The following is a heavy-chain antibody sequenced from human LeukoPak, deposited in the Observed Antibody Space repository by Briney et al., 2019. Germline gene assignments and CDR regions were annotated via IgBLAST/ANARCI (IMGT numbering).Heavy chain of an antibody. CDR1: GYTFTSYG. CDR3: ARGSYLDY. J-gene: IGHJ4*02. Sequence: ASVKVSCKASGYTFTSYGISWVRQAPGQGLEWMGWINPNSGGTNYAQKFQGRVTMTRDTSISTAYMELRSLRSDDTAVYYCARGSYLDYWGQGTLVTVSS. V-gene: IGHV1-2*02. CDR2: INPNSGGT.